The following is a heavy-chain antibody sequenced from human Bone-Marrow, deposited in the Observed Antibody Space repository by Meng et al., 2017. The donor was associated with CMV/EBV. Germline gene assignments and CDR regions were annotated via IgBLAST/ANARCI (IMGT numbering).Heavy chain of an antibody. CDR3: ASAGRANYDFWSGYSHFDY. Sequence: SQTLSHTCAVSGGSFSVYYWSWIRQPPGKWLGWVGGINHSGNTNYNPSLKSRVTISVDTSKNKFSLKLSSVTAADTALSYCASAGRANYDFWSGYSHFDYWGQGRLVTVSS. CDR2: INHSGNT. V-gene: IGHV4-34*01. CDR1: GGSFSVYY. J-gene: IGHJ4*02. D-gene: IGHD3-3*01.